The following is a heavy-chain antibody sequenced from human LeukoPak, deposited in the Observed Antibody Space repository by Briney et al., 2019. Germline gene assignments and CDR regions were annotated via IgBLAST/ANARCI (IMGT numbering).Heavy chain of an antibody. CDR3: ARDLTAMVNDY. CDR2: IYYSGST. CDR1: GGSISSSSYY. V-gene: IGHV4-39*07. J-gene: IGHJ4*02. Sequence: SETLSLTCTVSGGSISSSSYYWGWIRQPPGKGLEWIGSIYYSGSTYYNPSLKSRVTISVDTSKNQFSLKLSSVTAADTAVYYCARDLTAMVNDYWGQGTLVTVSS. D-gene: IGHD5-18*01.